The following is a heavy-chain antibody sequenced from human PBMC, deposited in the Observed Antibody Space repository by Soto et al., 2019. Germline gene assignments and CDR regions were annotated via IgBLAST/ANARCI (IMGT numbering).Heavy chain of an antibody. D-gene: IGHD6-13*01. CDR1: GFTFDDYG. J-gene: IGHJ4*02. CDR3: ARDRVVYSSSWEVFDY. CDR2: INWNGGST. Sequence: EVQLVESGGGVVRPGGSLRLSCAASGFTFDDYGMSWVRQAPGKGLEWVSGINWNGGSTGYADSVKGRFTISRDNAKNSLYLEMNSLRAEDTALYHWARDRVVYSSSWEVFDYWGQGTLVTVSS. V-gene: IGHV3-20*01.